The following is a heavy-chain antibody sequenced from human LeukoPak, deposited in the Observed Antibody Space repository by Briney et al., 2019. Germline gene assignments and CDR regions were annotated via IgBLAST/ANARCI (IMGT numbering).Heavy chain of an antibody. J-gene: IGHJ4*02. Sequence: SETLSLTCAVYGGSFSGYYWSWIRQPPGKGLEWIGEINHSGSTNYNPSLKSRVTISVDTSKNQFSLKLSSVTAADTAVYYCARDGHGSGSYYNSYFDYWGQGTLVTVSS. CDR1: GGSFSGYY. V-gene: IGHV4-34*01. D-gene: IGHD3-10*01. CDR3: ARDGHGSGSYYNSYFDY. CDR2: INHSGST.